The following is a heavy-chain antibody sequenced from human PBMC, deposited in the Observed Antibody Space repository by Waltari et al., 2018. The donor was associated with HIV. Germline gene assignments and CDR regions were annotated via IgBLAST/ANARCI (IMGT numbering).Heavy chain of an antibody. CDR2: IKQDGSDT. D-gene: IGHD3-22*01. Sequence: EMQLVESEGGLVQPGGSLRLSCAASAFTFSRLCSLWLRQAPGKGLEWVASIKQDGSDTYYVDSVKGRFTISRDNAKNSLYLHMNSLRAEDTAVYHCARVSDNSGFYFGIYYFDYWGQGTLVTVSS. V-gene: IGHV3-7*01. CDR1: AFTFSRLC. J-gene: IGHJ4*02. CDR3: ARVSDNSGFYFGIYYFDY.